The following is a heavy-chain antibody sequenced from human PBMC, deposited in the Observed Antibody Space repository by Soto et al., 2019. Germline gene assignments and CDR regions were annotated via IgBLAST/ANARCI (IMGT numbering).Heavy chain of an antibody. CDR2: ISSSSSTI. D-gene: IGHD3-22*01. Sequence: EVQLVESGGGLVQPGGSLRLSCAASGFTFSSYSMNWVRQAPGKGLEWVSYISSSSSTIYYADSVKGRFTISRDNAKNSLYLQMNSLRDEDTAVYYCARGPSVRSDSSGYAFDYWGQGTLVTVSS. V-gene: IGHV3-48*02. CDR3: ARGPSVRSDSSGYAFDY. J-gene: IGHJ4*02. CDR1: GFTFSSYS.